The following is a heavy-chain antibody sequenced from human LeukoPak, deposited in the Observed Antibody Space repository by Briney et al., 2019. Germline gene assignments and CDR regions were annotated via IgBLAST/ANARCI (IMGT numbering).Heavy chain of an antibody. CDR1: GYTFTGYY. D-gene: IGHD2-2*01. Sequence: AASVKVSCKASGYTFTGYYMHWVRQAPGQGLEWMGWINPNSGGTNYAQKFQGRVTMTRDTSISTAYMELSRLRSDDTAVYYCARDPRSYGYCSSTSRPGGYWGQGTLVTVSS. V-gene: IGHV1-2*02. CDR2: INPNSGGT. J-gene: IGHJ4*02. CDR3: ARDPRSYGYCSSTSRPGGY.